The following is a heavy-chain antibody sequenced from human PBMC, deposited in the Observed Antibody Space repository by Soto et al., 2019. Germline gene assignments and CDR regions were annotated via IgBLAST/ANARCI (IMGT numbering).Heavy chain of an antibody. V-gene: IGHV1-8*01. J-gene: IGHJ4*02. CDR3: ARVDCISTSCYASY. Sequence: VASVKVSCKASGYTFTSYDINWVRQATGQGLEWMGWMNPNSGNTGYAQKFQGRVTMTRNTSISTAYMELSSLRSDDTAVYYCARVDCISTSCYASYSSQGTLDIVSS. D-gene: IGHD2-2*01. CDR2: MNPNSGNT. CDR1: GYTFTSYD.